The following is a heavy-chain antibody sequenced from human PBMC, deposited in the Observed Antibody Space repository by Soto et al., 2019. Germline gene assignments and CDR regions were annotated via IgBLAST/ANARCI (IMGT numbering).Heavy chain of an antibody. CDR1: GFTFSSYA. Sequence: PGGSLRLSCAASGFTFSSYAMHWVRQAPGKGLEWVAVISYDGSNKYYADSVKGRFTISRDNSKNTLYLQMNSLRAEDTAVYYCARQRWLQLSYYYYGMDVWGHGTTVTVSS. CDR2: ISYDGSNK. D-gene: IGHD5-12*01. J-gene: IGHJ6*02. CDR3: ARQRWLQLSYYYYGMDV. V-gene: IGHV3-30-3*01.